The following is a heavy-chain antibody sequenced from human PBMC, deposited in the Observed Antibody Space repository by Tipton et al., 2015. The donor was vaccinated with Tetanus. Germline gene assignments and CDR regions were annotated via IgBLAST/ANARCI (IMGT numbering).Heavy chain of an antibody. Sequence: SLRLSCAASGFIFNNYAMTWVRQSPGKGLEWVSSITGSGSTTYYADSVKGRFTISRDNAKNSLYLQMNSLRDDDTAVYYCARAFFAAATSWGQGTLVTVSS. J-gene: IGHJ5*02. V-gene: IGHV3-23*01. CDR3: ARAFFAAATS. D-gene: IGHD6-13*01. CDR2: ITGSGSTT. CDR1: GFIFNNYA.